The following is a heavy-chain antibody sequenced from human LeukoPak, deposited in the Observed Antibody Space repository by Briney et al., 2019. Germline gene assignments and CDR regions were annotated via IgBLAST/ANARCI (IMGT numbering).Heavy chain of an antibody. CDR1: GYTFTNYG. J-gene: IGHJ4*02. CDR2: ISAYSGNT. CDR3: ARDLEPAPRCKSGGNCYALY. D-gene: IGHD2-15*01. Sequence: ASVNISCKASGYTFTNYGITWVRQAPGQGLEWMGWISAYSGNTMFAQKHQGRVALTTDTSTTTAYMELRSLGSDDTAVYYCARDLEPAPRCKSGGNCYALYWGQGTLVTVSS. V-gene: IGHV1-18*01.